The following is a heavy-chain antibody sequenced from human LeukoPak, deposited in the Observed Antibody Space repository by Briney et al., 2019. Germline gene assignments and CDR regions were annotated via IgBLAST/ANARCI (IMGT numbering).Heavy chain of an antibody. CDR3: ARDGDYRTGFDY. CDR2: IIPILGIA. V-gene: IGHV1-69*04. CDR1: GGTFSSYA. J-gene: IGHJ4*02. D-gene: IGHD4-17*01. Sequence: SVKVSCKASGGTFSSYAISWVRQAPGQGLEWMGRIIPILGIADYAQKFQGRVTITADKSTSTAYMELSSLRSEDTAVYYCARDGDYRTGFDYWGQGTLVTVSS.